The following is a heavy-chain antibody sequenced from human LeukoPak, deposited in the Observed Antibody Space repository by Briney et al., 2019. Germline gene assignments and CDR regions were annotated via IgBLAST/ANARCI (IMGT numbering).Heavy chain of an antibody. Sequence: PGGSLRLSCAASGFTVSGSYMSWVRQAPGKELEWVSVIYRGGATYYADSVKGRFTISRDSSKNTLFLQMNSLRAEDTALYYCARDLIGAGNHDAFDLWGRGTTVTVSS. J-gene: IGHJ3*01. CDR1: GFTVSGSY. D-gene: IGHD2/OR15-2a*01. CDR3: ARDLIGAGNHDAFDL. V-gene: IGHV3-53*01. CDR2: IYRGGAT.